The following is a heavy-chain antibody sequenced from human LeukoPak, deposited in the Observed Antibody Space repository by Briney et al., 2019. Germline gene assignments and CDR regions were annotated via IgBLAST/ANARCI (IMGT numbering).Heavy chain of an antibody. Sequence: SETLSLTCTVSGGSISGYYWSWIRQSPGKGLEWIGYIYYIGSTNYYPSLKSRITISVDMSKNQVSLKLSSVTAADTAVYYCVRHGCSGGTCNSSSYMDVWGKGTTVTVSS. D-gene: IGHD2-15*01. V-gene: IGHV4-59*08. CDR3: VRHGCSGGTCNSSSYMDV. J-gene: IGHJ6*03. CDR2: IYYIGST. CDR1: GGSISGYY.